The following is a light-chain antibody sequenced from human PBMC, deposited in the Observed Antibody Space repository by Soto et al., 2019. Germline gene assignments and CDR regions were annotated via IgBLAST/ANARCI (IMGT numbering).Light chain of an antibody. J-gene: IGKJ4*01. CDR2: DAS. CDR1: QSVKNY. Sequence: EIVLTQSPATLSLSPGERATLSCRASQSVKNYLAWYQQKPGQAPRLLIYDASNRATGIPARFRGSGSGTDFTLTISSLEPEDSAVYYCQQRRNWPPVTFGGGTKVDIK. V-gene: IGKV3-11*01. CDR3: QQRRNWPPVT.